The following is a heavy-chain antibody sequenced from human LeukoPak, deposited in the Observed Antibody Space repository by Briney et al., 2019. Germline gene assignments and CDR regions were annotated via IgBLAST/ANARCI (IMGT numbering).Heavy chain of an antibody. CDR1: GFTFSNYG. D-gene: IGHD2-2*01. J-gene: IGHJ3*01. V-gene: IGHV3-30*03. CDR3: AREDASDALDL. Sequence: GGSLRLSCAASGFTFSNYGLHWVRQAPGKGLEWVALISYDGRSNKYYADSAKGRFTISRDNAERLLYLQLNSLRVEDTAVYYCAREDASDALDLWGLGTMVTVSS. CDR2: ISYDGRSNK.